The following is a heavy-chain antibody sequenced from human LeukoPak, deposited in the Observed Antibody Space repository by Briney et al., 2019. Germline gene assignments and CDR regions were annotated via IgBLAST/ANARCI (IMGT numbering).Heavy chain of an antibody. D-gene: IGHD3-16*01. Sequence: SVKVSCKASGGTFSSYAISWVRQAPGQGLEWMGGIIPIFGTANYAQKFQGRVTMTRDTSTSTVYMELSSLRSEDTAVYYCASSKRGLDYWGQGTLVTVSS. V-gene: IGHV1-69*05. J-gene: IGHJ4*02. CDR3: ASSKRGLDY. CDR2: IIPIFGTA. CDR1: GGTFSSYA.